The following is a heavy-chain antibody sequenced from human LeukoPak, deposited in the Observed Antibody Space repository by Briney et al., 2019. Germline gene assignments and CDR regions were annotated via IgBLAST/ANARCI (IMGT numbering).Heavy chain of an antibody. CDR1: GTSISSSTYYY. Sequence: PSETLSLTCTVSGTSISSSTYYYWSWIRQHPGEAPEWMGYIYYLDATYYNPSLKSRLSISVAASENQFSLKLTSVTAADTAVYYYARLHYYDSDSGRMTYSFDYWGQGTLVTVSP. D-gene: IGHD3-22*01. CDR2: IYYLDAT. CDR3: ARLHYYDSDSGRMTYSFDY. V-gene: IGHV4-31*03. J-gene: IGHJ4*02.